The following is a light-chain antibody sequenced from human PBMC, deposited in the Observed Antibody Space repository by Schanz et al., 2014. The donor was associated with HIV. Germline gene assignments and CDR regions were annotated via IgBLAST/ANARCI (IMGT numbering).Light chain of an antibody. CDR3: NSYSHSNTYV. Sequence: QSVLTQPPSASGSPGQSVTISCTGTSSDVGDYNYVSWYQQHPGKAPKLMIYDVNNRPSGVPDRFSGSKSGNTASLTVSGLQAEDEADYYCNSYSHSNTYVFGSGTKLTVL. CDR1: SSDVGDYNY. CDR2: DVN. V-gene: IGLV2-8*01. J-gene: IGLJ1*01.